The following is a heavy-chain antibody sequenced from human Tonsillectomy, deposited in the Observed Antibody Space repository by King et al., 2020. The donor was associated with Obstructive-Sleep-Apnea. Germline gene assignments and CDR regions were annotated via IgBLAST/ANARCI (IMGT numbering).Heavy chain of an antibody. CDR1: GYTFSDYF. J-gene: IGHJ4*02. D-gene: IGHD6-19*01. Sequence: VQLVESGAEVKKSGASVKVSCKASGYTFSDYFLHWVRQAPGQGLEWMGWINPKSGDTFYAHKFQGRVTMTRDTSITTAYMEVGRLRSDDTAIYYCARAYSSGWYYMVYWGQGTLVTVSS. CDR3: ARAYSSGWYYMVY. CDR2: INPKSGDT. V-gene: IGHV1-2*07.